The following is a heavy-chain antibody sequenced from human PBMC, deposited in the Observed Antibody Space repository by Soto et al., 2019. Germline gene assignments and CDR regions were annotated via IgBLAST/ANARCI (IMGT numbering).Heavy chain of an antibody. D-gene: IGHD2-15*01. CDR2: ISGSSGST. J-gene: IGHJ4*02. CDR3: AKAIASSYSPLDY. V-gene: IGHV3-23*01. CDR1: KFTFSNYA. Sequence: GGSLRLSCSVSKFTFSNYAMTWVRQAPGEGLEWVSTISGSSGSTYYADSVKGRFTISRDNSQNTLYLQMNSLRAEDTAVYYCAKAIASSYSPLDYWGQGTLVTVSS.